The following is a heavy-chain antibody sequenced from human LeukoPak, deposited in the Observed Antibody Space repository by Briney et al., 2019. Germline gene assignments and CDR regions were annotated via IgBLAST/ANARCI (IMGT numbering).Heavy chain of an antibody. V-gene: IGHV3-23*01. D-gene: IGHD3-22*01. CDR3: AKDWGDSSGYYYLKLDYFDY. Sequence: GGSLRLSCAASGFTLSSYAMSWVRQAPGKGLEWVSAISGSGGSTYYADSVKGRFTISRDNSKNTLYLQINSLRAEDTAVYYCAKDWGDSSGYYYLKLDYFDYWGQGTLVTVSS. CDR1: GFTLSSYA. CDR2: ISGSGGST. J-gene: IGHJ4*02.